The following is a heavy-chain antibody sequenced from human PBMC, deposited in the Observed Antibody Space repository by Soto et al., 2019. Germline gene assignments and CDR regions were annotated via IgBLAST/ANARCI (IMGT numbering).Heavy chain of an antibody. J-gene: IGHJ6*02. CDR1: GGSISSSNW. CDR2: IYHSGST. CDR3: AGWIQLQQYYYYGMDV. V-gene: IGHV4-4*02. Sequence: QVQLQESGPGLVKPSGTLSLTCAVSGGSISSSNWWSWVRQPPGKGLEWIGEIYHSGSTNYNPSLKSRVTISVDKSRNQCSLRLSSVTAADTAVYYCAGWIQLQQYYYYGMDVWGQGTTVTVSS. D-gene: IGHD5-18*01.